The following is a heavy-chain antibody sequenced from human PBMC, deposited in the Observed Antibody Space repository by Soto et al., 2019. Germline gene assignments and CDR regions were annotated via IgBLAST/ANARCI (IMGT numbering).Heavy chain of an antibody. CDR2: INAGNGNT. V-gene: IGHV1-3*01. J-gene: IGHJ3*02. CDR1: GYTFTSYA. Sequence: ASVKVSCKASGYTFTSYAMHWVRQAPGQRLEWMGWINAGNGNTKYSQKFQGRVTITRDTSASTAYMELSSLRSEDTAVYYCAVGPSPLFAAFDIWGQGTMVTVSS. CDR3: AVGPSPLFAAFDI. D-gene: IGHD3-3*01.